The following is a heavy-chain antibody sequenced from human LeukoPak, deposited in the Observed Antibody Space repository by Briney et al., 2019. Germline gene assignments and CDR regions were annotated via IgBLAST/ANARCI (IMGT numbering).Heavy chain of an antibody. J-gene: IGHJ3*02. V-gene: IGHV5-51*01. CDR1: GCGFAGYW. CDR2: IYPGDSDT. CDR3: ARRTYVGSTSGFDI. D-gene: IGHD1-26*01. Sequence: ASLQISCKASGCGFAGYWFGWGRRLPGKRLEGIGVIYPGDSDTKSSPSFQGQGHVTISADKSISTAYLQWSSLRASDTAMYYCARRTYVGSTSGFDIWGQGTMVIVSS.